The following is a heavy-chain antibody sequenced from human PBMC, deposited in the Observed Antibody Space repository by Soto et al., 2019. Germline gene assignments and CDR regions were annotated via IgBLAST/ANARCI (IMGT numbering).Heavy chain of an antibody. CDR3: ARWNGFGDY. CDR2: VSGGDGGT. D-gene: IGHD1-1*01. Sequence: EVQLLGSGGGLVQPGGSLRLSCAASGFSVSTYGVTWGRQAPGKGLEWVSGVSGGDGGTHYADSVKGRFTISRDNSKNTVYLLMNSLRADDTAVYYCARWNGFGDYWGQGTLVTVSS. CDR1: GFSVSTYG. V-gene: IGHV3-23*01. J-gene: IGHJ4*02.